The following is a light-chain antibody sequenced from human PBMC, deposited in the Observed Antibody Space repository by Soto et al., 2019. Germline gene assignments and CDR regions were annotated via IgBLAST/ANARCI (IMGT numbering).Light chain of an antibody. CDR1: QSLLHSHGYNY. J-gene: IGKJ5*01. CDR3: MQALQVPIT. V-gene: IGKV2-28*01. CDR2: FGS. Sequence: DIVMTQIPVSLPVTPGEPSSISCNSSQSLLHSHGYNYMDWYLQKPGQSPQLLIYFGSYRASGVPDRFSGSGSGTNFTLRISRVETDDFGIYYCMQALQVPITFGQGTRLEI.